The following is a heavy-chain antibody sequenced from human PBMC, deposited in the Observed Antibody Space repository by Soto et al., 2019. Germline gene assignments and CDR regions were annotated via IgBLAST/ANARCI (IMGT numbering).Heavy chain of an antibody. CDR1: GYTLSDFY. CDR3: ARKAATFFFDL. D-gene: IGHD3-3*02. CDR2: INPNSGVT. J-gene: IGHJ4*02. V-gene: IGHV1-2*02. Sequence: GASVKVSCKSSGYTLSDFYLHWVRQAPGQGLEWMGWINPNSGVTNYAQKFQGRVTMTRDTSINTAYLELSGLRSDDTAVYYCARKAATFFFDLWGQGTLVTVSS.